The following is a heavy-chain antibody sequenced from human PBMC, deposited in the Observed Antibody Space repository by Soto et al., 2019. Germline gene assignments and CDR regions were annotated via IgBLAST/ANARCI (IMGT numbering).Heavy chain of an antibody. D-gene: IGHD3-22*01. CDR3: ARHLQAGVNYYYNAFDI. CDR1: GGSISSSSYY. J-gene: IGHJ3*02. Sequence: PSETLSLTCTVSGGSISSSSYYWGWIRQPPGKGLEWIGSIYYSGSTYYNPSLKSRVTISVDTSKNQFSLKLSSVTAADTAVYYCARHLQAGVNYYYNAFDIWVQGTMVTISS. V-gene: IGHV4-39*01. CDR2: IYYSGST.